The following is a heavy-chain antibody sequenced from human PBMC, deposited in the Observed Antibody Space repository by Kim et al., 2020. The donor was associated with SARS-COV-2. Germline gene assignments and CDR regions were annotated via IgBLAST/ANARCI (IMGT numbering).Heavy chain of an antibody. CDR3: ARASTSSSASAYGMDV. V-gene: IGHV3-30*01. D-gene: IGHD6-13*01. Sequence: SVKVRFTISSDNSKNTLYLQMTSLRAEDTAVYYCARASTSSSASAYGMDVWGQGTTVTVSS. J-gene: IGHJ6*02.